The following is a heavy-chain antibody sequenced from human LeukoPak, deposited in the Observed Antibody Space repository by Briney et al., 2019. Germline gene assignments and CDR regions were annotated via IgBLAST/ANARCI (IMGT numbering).Heavy chain of an antibody. CDR2: INPNSGGT. Sequence: ASVKVSCKASEYTFTDYYMHWVRQAPGQGLEWMGWINPNSGGTNYAQKFQGRVTMTRDTSISTAYMELSRLRSDDTAVYYCARASYYYDSSGYPGYYFDYWGQGTLVTVSS. V-gene: IGHV1-2*02. D-gene: IGHD3-22*01. CDR3: ARASYYYDSSGYPGYYFDY. J-gene: IGHJ4*02. CDR1: EYTFTDYY.